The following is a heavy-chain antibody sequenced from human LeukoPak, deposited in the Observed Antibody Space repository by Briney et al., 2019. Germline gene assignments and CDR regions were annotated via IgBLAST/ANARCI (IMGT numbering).Heavy chain of an antibody. D-gene: IGHD3-22*01. V-gene: IGHV1-69*13. Sequence: SVKVSCNASGGTFSSYTNSWLRQAPGQGLEWMGGIIPIFGTANYAQKFQGRVTITADESTSTAYMELSSLRSEDTAVYYCRRDRGATKHYLCDSSGYYPYYYYGMVVCGQGATVTVSS. CDR2: IIPIFGTA. CDR3: RRDRGATKHYLCDSSGYYPYYYYGMVV. J-gene: IGHJ6*02. CDR1: GGTFSSYT.